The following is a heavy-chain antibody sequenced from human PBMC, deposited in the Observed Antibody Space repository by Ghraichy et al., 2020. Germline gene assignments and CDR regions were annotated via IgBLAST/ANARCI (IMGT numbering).Heavy chain of an antibody. D-gene: IGHD2-15*01. J-gene: IGHJ4*02. CDR1: GFTFSSYG. CDR2: ISSSSNSV. Sequence: GESLNISCAVSGFTFSSYGMNWVRQAPGKGLEWVSYISSSSNSVYYAESVKGRFTISRDNAKNSLYLQMSSLRAEDTALYYCARDNCSCSGCYRPYSFDYWGLGTLVTVSS. CDR3: ARDNCSCSGCYRPYSFDY. V-gene: IGHV3-48*01.